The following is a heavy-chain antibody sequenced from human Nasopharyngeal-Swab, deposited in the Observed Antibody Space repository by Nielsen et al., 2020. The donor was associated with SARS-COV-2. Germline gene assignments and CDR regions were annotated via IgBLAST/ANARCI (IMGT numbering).Heavy chain of an antibody. Sequence: GGSLRLSCAASGFRFTSYAMSWVRQAPGKGLECVSIIYSGGTRTYYADSVKGRFTISRDDSKSTLYLQLNSLRAEDTAVFYCARGIGHTVETAFDYWGQGTLVTVSS. D-gene: IGHD4-17*01. CDR3: ARGIGHTVETAFDY. CDR1: GFRFTSYA. V-gene: IGHV3-23*03. J-gene: IGHJ4*02. CDR2: IYSGGTRT.